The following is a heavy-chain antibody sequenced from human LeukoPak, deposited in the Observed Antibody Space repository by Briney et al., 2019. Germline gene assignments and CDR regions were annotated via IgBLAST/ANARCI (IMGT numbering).Heavy chain of an antibody. Sequence: SVKVSCKASGGTFSSYAISWVRQAPGQGLEWMGRIIPIFGTANYVQKFQGRVTITTDESTSTAYMELSSLRSEDTAVYYCARDLYDSSGYPFDYWGQGTLVTVSS. J-gene: IGHJ4*02. D-gene: IGHD3-22*01. CDR1: GGTFSSYA. CDR2: IIPIFGTA. V-gene: IGHV1-69*05. CDR3: ARDLYDSSGYPFDY.